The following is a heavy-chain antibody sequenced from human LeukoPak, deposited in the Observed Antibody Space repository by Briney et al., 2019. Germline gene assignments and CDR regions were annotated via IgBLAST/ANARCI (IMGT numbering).Heavy chain of an antibody. J-gene: IGHJ4*02. CDR3: AKNDYDGNPVAIDH. V-gene: IGHV3-23*01. CDR2: ISGTGGRT. CDR1: GITFSSYA. Sequence: GGSLRLSCAASGITFSSYAMSWVRQAPGKGLEWVSAISGTGGRTYYADSVKGRVTISRDNSKNTLYLQMNSLRAEDTAVYYCAKNDYDGNPVAIDHWGQGTLVTVSS. D-gene: IGHD4-23*01.